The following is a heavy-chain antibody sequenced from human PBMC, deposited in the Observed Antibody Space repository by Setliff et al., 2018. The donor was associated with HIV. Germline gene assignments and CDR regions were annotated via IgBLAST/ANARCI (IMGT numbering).Heavy chain of an antibody. CDR3: AKDYGDGHNWGAFDI. Sequence: SLRLSCAASGFTFDDYAMHWGRQAPGKGLEWVSGINWNSGTIAYADFVKGRFTISRDNTKNFVFLEMTNLRPEDTALYFCAKDYGDGHNWGAFDISGQGTMVTVS. CDR2: INWNSGTI. CDR1: GFTFDDYA. D-gene: IGHD1-1*01. J-gene: IGHJ3*02. V-gene: IGHV3-9*01.